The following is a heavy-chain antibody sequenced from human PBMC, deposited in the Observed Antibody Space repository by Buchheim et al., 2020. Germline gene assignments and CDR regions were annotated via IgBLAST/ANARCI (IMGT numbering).Heavy chain of an antibody. D-gene: IGHD6-25*01. Sequence: EVQLVQSGAEMKKPGESLRISCKASGYKFTNYWVAWVRQKPGKGLDWMGIVYPGDSEVRYSPSFQGQVTISADKSITTAYLQWSSLKASDTAIYYCARPSGTYFHLNYWGQGTL. CDR1: GYKFTNYW. CDR2: VYPGDSEV. V-gene: IGHV5-51*01. CDR3: ARPSGTYFHLNY. J-gene: IGHJ4*02.